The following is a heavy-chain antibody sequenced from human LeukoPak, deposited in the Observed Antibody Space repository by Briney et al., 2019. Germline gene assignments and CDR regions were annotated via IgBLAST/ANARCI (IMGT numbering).Heavy chain of an antibody. CDR3: ASPKSLLYPWAFDY. V-gene: IGHV3-53*01. Sequence: GGSLRLSCAASGFTVSSNYMSWVRQAPGKGLEWVSVISVKGRFTISRDNSKNTLYLQMNSLRAEDTAVYYCASPKSLLYPWAFDYWGQGTLVTVSS. D-gene: IGHD2-2*02. CDR2: I. CDR1: GFTVSSNY. J-gene: IGHJ4*02.